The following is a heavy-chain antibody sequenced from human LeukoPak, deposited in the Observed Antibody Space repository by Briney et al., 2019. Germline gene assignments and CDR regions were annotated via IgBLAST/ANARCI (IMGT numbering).Heavy chain of an antibody. D-gene: IGHD2-2*01. Sequence: GGSLRLSCAASGFTFSNYGMHWVRQAPGKGPEWVAVISYDGSNKYYADSVKGRFTISRDNSKNTLFLQMKSLRAEDTAVYYCAKDRGGCSSTSCYYFDYWGQGTLVTVSS. CDR1: GFTFSNYG. CDR3: AKDRGGCSSTSCYYFDY. J-gene: IGHJ4*02. CDR2: ISYDGSNK. V-gene: IGHV3-30*18.